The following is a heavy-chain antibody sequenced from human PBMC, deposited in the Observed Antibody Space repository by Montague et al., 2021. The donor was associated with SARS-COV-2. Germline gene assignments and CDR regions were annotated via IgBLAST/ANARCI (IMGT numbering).Heavy chain of an antibody. V-gene: IGHV4-39*01. CDR2: IYYSGST. J-gene: IGHJ3*02. CDR1: GGSISSSNYY. D-gene: IGHD3-22*01. CDR3: ACPTYYYDSSGSDAFDI. Sequence: SETLSLTCTVSGGSISSSNYYWGWIHQPPGKGLEWIGSIYYSGSTYYNPSLKSRVTISVDTSKNQLSLKLSSVTAADTAVYYCACPTYYYDSSGSDAFDIWGQGTMVTVSS.